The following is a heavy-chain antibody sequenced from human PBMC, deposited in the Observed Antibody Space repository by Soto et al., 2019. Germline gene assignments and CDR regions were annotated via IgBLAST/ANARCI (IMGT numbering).Heavy chain of an antibody. CDR3: ARAYYDTSGYGLDP. CDR1: GGSISSGY. CDR2: IYYSDSI. D-gene: IGHD3-22*01. J-gene: IGHJ5*02. Sequence: QVQLQESGPGLVKPSETLSVSCTVSGGSISSGYWSWIRQPPGKGLEWIGYIYYSDSINYNPSLKSRVIISVDTSKNQFSLRLNSVTAADTAVYYCARAYYDTSGYGLDPWGQGTLVTVSS. V-gene: IGHV4-59*01.